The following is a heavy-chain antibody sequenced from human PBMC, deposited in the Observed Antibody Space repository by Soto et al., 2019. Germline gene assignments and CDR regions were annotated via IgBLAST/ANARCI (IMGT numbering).Heavy chain of an antibody. V-gene: IGHV1-18*01. CDR1: GYTFTSYG. Sequence: ASVKVSCKASGYTFTSYGISWVRQAPGQGLEWMGWISAYNGNTNYAQKLQGRVTMTTDTSTSTAYMELRSLRSDDTAVYYCARGWDASYYYDSSGYYPPGYWGQGTLVTVSS. D-gene: IGHD3-22*01. CDR2: ISAYNGNT. J-gene: IGHJ4*02. CDR3: ARGWDASYYYDSSGYYPPGY.